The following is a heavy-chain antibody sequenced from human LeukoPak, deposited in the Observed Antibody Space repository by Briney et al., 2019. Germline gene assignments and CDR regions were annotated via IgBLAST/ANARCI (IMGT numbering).Heavy chain of an antibody. Sequence: ASVKVSCKVSGYTLTELSMHWVRQAPGKELEWMGGFDPEDGETIYAQKFQGRVTMTEDTSTDTAYMELSSLRSEDTAVYYCATRGHYYDSSGYFQYYFDYWGQGTLVTVSS. D-gene: IGHD3-22*01. J-gene: IGHJ4*02. CDR3: ATRGHYYDSSGYFQYYFDY. V-gene: IGHV1-24*01. CDR1: GYTLTELS. CDR2: FDPEDGET.